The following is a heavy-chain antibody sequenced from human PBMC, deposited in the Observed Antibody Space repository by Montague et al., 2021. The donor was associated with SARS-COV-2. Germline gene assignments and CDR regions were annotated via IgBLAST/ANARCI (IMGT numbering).Heavy chain of an antibody. CDR2: ISGNINT. CDR1: GFSFSTFA. D-gene: IGHD6-19*01. CDR3: AKDRVAGSVPWYFDY. V-gene: IGHV3-23*01. Sequence: SLRLSCAASGFSFSTFAMSWVRQAPGKGPEWVSAISGNINTFYGDSATGRLTISSDNSHNTLYLQMNSLRAVDAAVYDCAKDRVAGSVPWYFDYWGQGTLVTVSS. J-gene: IGHJ4*02.